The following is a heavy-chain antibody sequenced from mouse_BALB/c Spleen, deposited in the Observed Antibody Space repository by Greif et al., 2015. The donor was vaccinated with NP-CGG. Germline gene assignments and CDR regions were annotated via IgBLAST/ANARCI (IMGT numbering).Heavy chain of an antibody. Sequence: QVQLQQSGAELMKPGASVKISCKATGYTFSSYWIEWVKQRPGHGLEWIGEILPGSGSTNYNEKFKGKATFTADTSSNTAYMQLSSLTSEDAAVYYCASNYGSRNYFDYWGQGTTLTVSS. J-gene: IGHJ2*01. D-gene: IGHD1-1*01. V-gene: IGHV1-9*01. CDR1: GYTFSSYW. CDR3: ASNYGSRNYFDY. CDR2: ILPGSGST.